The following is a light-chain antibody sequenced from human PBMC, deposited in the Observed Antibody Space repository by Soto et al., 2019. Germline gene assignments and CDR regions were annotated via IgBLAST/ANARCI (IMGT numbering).Light chain of an antibody. V-gene: IGLV2-18*02. CDR2: EVS. CDR1: SSDVGAYDR. Sequence: QSALTQPPSVYGSPGQSVAISCTGTSSDVGAYDRVSWYQQPPGTAPKVIIYEVSNRPSGVPDRFSGSKSGNTASLTITGLQAEDEDDYYCSSFTSDTTRVFGGGTKLTVL. J-gene: IGLJ3*02. CDR3: SSFTSDTTRV.